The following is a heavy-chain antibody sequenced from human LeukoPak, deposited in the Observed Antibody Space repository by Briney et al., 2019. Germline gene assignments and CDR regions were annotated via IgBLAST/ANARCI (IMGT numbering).Heavy chain of an antibody. J-gene: IGHJ4*02. CDR1: GFTVSSNY. D-gene: IGHD6-19*01. V-gene: IGHV3-53*01. CDR2: IYSGGNT. CDR3: ARDSVAGNGDF. Sequence: GGSLRLSCAASGFTVSSNYMSWVRQAPGKGPEWVSVIYSGGNTYYADSVKGRFTISRDNSKNTLYLQMNSLRAEDTAVYYCARDSVAGNGDFWGQGTLVTVSS.